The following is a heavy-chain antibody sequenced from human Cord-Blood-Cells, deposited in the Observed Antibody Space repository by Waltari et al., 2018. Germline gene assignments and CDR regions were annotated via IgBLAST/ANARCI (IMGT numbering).Heavy chain of an antibody. CDR1: GGSISSSTYY. V-gene: IGHV4-39*01. J-gene: IGHJ3*02. CDR2: IYYSGST. CDR3: ARRGSGGAFDI. D-gene: IGHD3-10*01. Sequence: QLQLQESGPGLVKPSATLSLPCTVSGGSISSSTYYWGWIRQPPGKGLEWIGSIYYSGSTYYNPSLKSRVTISVDTSKNQFSLKLSSVTAADTAVYYCARRGSGGAFDIWGQGTMVTVSS.